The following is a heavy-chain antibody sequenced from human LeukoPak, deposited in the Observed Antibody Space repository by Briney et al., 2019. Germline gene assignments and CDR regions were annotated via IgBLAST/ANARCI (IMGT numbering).Heavy chain of an antibody. CDR2: IYHSGST. J-gene: IGHJ6*03. V-gene: IGHV4-30-2*01. Sequence: SETLSLTCTVSGGSISSGGYYWSWIRQPPGTGLEWIGYIYHSGSTYYNPSLKSRVTISVDTSKNQFSLKLSSVTAADTAVYYCARVAWELTGAMGYYYYMDVWGKGTTVTVSS. CDR1: GGSISSGGYY. CDR3: ARVAWELTGAMGYYYYMDV. D-gene: IGHD1-26*01.